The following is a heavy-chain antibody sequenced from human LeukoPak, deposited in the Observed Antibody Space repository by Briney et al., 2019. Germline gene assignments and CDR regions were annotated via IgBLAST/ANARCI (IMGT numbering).Heavy chain of an antibody. CDR1: GGSFRGYY. CDR3: ARGGWLQLRGYFDY. D-gene: IGHD5-24*01. CDR2: INHSGST. J-gene: IGHJ4*02. Sequence: PSETLSLTCAVYGGSFRGYYWSWIRQPPGKGLEWIGEINHSGSTNYNPSLKSRVTISVDTSKNQFSLKLSSVTAADTAVYYCARGGWLQLRGYFDYWGQGTLVTVSS. V-gene: IGHV4-34*01.